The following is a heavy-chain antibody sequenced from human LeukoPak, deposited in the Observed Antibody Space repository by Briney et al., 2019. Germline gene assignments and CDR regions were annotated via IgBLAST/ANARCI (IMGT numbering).Heavy chain of an antibody. D-gene: IGHD3-22*01. CDR1: GFTFSSYS. CDR3: ATTHYDSSGYYYVLFDY. CDR2: ISSSSSYI. V-gene: IGHV3-21*01. J-gene: IGHJ4*02. Sequence: GGSLRLSCAASGFTFSSYSMNWVRQAPGKGLEWVSSISSSSSYIYYADSVKGRFTISRDNAKNSLYLQMNSLRAEDTAVYYCATTHYDSSGYYYVLFDYWGQGALVTVSS.